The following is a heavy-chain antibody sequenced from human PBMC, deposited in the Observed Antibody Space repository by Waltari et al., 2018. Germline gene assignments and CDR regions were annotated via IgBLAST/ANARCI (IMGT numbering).Heavy chain of an antibody. CDR1: GFTFSNYG. V-gene: IGHV3-23*01. CDR3: AKVMGGPGSHLYAMDV. CDR2: IDGSGITT. Sequence: EVQLLESGGGLVQTGGSLRLSCAASGFTFSNYGMRWARQAPGKGLEWVSSIDGSGITTKYADSVEGRFTISRDNSKNRLYLEMHSLRPEDTAVYYCAKVMGGPGSHLYAMDVWGQGTTVTVPS. D-gene: IGHD3-10*01. J-gene: IGHJ6*02.